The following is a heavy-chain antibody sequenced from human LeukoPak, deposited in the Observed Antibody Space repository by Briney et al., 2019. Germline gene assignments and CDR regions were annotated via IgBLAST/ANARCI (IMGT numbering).Heavy chain of an antibody. CDR1: GFTVSSSNY. J-gene: IGHJ4*02. CDR2: ISSSSSTI. CDR3: AAIGETVDY. D-gene: IGHD2-2*02. Sequence: GGSLRLSCAASGFTVSSSNYMNWVRQAPGKGLEWVSYISSSSSTIYYADSVKGRFTISRDNSKNTLSLQMNSLRAEDTAVYYCAAIGETVDYWGQGTLVTVSS. V-gene: IGHV3-48*01.